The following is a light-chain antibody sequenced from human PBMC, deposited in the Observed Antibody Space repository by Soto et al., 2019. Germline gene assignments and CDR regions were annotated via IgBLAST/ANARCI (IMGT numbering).Light chain of an antibody. CDR3: DSTWV. CDR2: EGS. J-gene: IGLJ3*02. V-gene: IGLV2-23*01. CDR1: SSDVGNYNL. Sequence: QSALTQPASVSGSPGQSITISCTGTSSDVGNYNLVSWYQQHPGEAPKLLIYEGSKRPSGVSNRFSGSKFGNTASLTISGLQAEDEVDYAGDSTWVFGGGTKLTVL.